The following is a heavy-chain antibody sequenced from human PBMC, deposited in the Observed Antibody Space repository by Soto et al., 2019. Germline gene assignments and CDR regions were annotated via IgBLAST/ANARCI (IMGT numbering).Heavy chain of an antibody. Sequence: HPXGALKLSCAASGFTFNHYAMSWVRQAPGKGLEWVSIIIANGGTFYADSVKGRFTISRDNSKNTVYLQMSSLRVEDTAIYYCAKDYTVAADPSSVILFDYWGQGALVTVSS. CDR3: AKDYTVAADPSSVILFDY. CDR2: IIANGGT. J-gene: IGHJ4*02. V-gene: IGHV3-23*01. D-gene: IGHD2-15*01. CDR1: GFTFNHYA.